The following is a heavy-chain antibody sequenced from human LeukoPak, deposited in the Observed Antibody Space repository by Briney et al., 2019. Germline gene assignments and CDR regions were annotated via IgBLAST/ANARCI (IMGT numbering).Heavy chain of an antibody. V-gene: IGHV3-30*18. Sequence: PGRSLRLPCAASGFTFSSYGMHWVRQAPGKGLEWVAVISYDGSNKYYADSVKGRFTISRDNSKNTLYLQMNSLRAEDTAVYYCAKGGGGTAMVYYYWGQGTLVTVSS. J-gene: IGHJ4*02. CDR2: ISYDGSNK. CDR1: GFTFSSYG. CDR3: AKGGGGTAMVYYY. D-gene: IGHD5-18*01.